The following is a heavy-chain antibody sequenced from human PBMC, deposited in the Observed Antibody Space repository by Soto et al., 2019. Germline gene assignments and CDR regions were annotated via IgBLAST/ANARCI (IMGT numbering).Heavy chain of an antibody. CDR3: AKSSKHYSSSWYEYYYYYYGMDV. Sequence: GGSLRLSCAASGFTFSSYAMHWVRQAPGKGLEWVAVISYDGSNKYYADSVKGRFTISRDNSKNTLYLQMNSLRAEDTAVYYCAKSSKHYSSSWYEYYYYYYGMDVWGQGTTVTVSS. CDR2: ISYDGSNK. D-gene: IGHD6-13*01. CDR1: GFTFSSYA. V-gene: IGHV3-30-3*02. J-gene: IGHJ6*02.